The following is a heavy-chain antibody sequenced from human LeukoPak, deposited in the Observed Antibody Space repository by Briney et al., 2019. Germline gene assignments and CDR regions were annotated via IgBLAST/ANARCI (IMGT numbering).Heavy chain of an antibody. CDR3: ARRQGCSSTSCPPDS. CDR1: GNSFSRYW. V-gene: IGHV5-51*01. Sequence: GESLKISCKGSGNSFSRYWIGWVRQPPGKGLEWMGIIYPGDSDTRYSPSFQGQVTMSADKSINTAYLQWSSLKASDTAMYYCARRQGCSSTSCPPDSWGQGTLVTVSS. CDR2: IYPGDSDT. J-gene: IGHJ4*02. D-gene: IGHD2-2*01.